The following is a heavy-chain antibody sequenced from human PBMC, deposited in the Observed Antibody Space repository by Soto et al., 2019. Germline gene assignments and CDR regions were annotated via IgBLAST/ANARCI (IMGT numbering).Heavy chain of an antibody. D-gene: IGHD3-22*01. Sequence: QVQLVESGGGVVQPGRSLRLSCAASGFTFSSYAMHWVRQAPGKGLEWVAVISYDGSNKYYADSVKGRFTISRDNSKKKLYLQMNSMRAKETVVYYCVSGYNWSSYYYYYGMDVWGQGTTVTVSS. CDR1: GFTFSSYA. J-gene: IGHJ6*02. CDR2: ISYDGSNK. V-gene: IGHV3-30-3*01. CDR3: VSGYNWSSYYYYYGMDV.